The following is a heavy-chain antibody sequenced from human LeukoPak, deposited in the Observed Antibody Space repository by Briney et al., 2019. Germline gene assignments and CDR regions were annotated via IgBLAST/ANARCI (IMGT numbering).Heavy chain of an antibody. CDR1: GFTFSSYA. CDR2: ISYDGSNK. CDR3: ARGLGTSFDY. D-gene: IGHD1-7*01. V-gene: IGHV3-30*01. Sequence: PGGSLRLSCAASGFTFSSYAMHWVRQAPGKGLEWVAVISYDGSNKYYADSVKGRFTISRDNSKNTLYLQMNSLRAEDTAVYYCARGLGTSFDYWGQGTLVTVSS. J-gene: IGHJ4*02.